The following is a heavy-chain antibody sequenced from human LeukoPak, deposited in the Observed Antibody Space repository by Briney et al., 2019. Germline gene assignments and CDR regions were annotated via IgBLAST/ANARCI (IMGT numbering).Heavy chain of an antibody. J-gene: IGHJ4*02. CDR3: AKRAGYTAMVPIDY. Sequence: PGGSLRLSCAASGFTFSSYAMSWVRQAPGKGLEWVSAISGSGGTTYYADSVKGRFTISRDNSKNTLYLQMNSRRAEDTAVYYCAKRAGYTAMVPIDYWGQGTLGTVS. D-gene: IGHD5-18*01. CDR2: ISGSGGTT. V-gene: IGHV3-23*01. CDR1: GFTFSSYA.